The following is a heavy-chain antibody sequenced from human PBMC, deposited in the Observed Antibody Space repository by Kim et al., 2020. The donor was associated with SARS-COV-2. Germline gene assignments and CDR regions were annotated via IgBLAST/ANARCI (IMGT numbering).Heavy chain of an antibody. CDR3: ARGRPPVYYYDSSGYHFD. J-gene: IGHJ4*01. D-gene: IGHD3-22*01. Sequence: SETLSLTCAVYGGSFSGYYWSWIRQPPGKGLEWIGEINHSGSTNYNPSLKSRVTISVDTSKNQFSLKLSSVTAADTAVYYCARGRPPVYYYDSSGYHFD. CDR1: GGSFSGYY. CDR2: INHSGST. V-gene: IGHV4-34*01.